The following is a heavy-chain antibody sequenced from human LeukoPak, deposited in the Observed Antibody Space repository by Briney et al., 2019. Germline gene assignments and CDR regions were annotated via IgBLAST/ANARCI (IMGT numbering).Heavy chain of an antibody. D-gene: IGHD2-2*01. Sequence: GRSLRLSCPATGFTFSSYAMHWVRQAPGKGMEWVADISYDGSNKYYADSVKGRFTISRDNSKNTLYLQMNSLRAEDTAVYYRARVARGGIVVVPAAMHYWGQGTLVTVSS. J-gene: IGHJ4*02. V-gene: IGHV3-30*04. CDR2: ISYDGSNK. CDR1: GFTFSSYA. CDR3: ARVARGGIVVVPAAMHY.